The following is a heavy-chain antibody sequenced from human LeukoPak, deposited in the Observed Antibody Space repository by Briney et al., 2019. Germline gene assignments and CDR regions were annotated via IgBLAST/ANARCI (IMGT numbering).Heavy chain of an antibody. CDR2: ISSSGSTI. D-gene: IGHD4-17*01. V-gene: IGHV3-48*03. CDR3: ARGEGGIMTTVTAVDY. J-gene: IGHJ4*02. Sequence: GGSLRLSCAASGFTFSSYEMNWVRQAPGRGLEWVSYISSSGSTIYYADSVKGRFTISRDNAKNSLYLQMNSLRAEDTAVYYCARGEGGIMTTVTAVDYWGQGTLVTVSS. CDR1: GFTFSSYE.